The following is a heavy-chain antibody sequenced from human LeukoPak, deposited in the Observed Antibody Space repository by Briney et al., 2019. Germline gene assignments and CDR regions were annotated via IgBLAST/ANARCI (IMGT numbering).Heavy chain of an antibody. D-gene: IGHD3-16*01. Sequence: GASVKVSCKASGGTFSSYAISWVRQAPGQGLEWMGGIIPIFGTANYAQKFQGRVTITADESTSTAYMELSSLRSEDTAVYYCARDPTPIARRGRKFDYWGQGTLVTVSS. CDR2: IIPIFGTA. CDR3: ARDPTPIARRGRKFDY. V-gene: IGHV1-69*13. J-gene: IGHJ4*02. CDR1: GGTFSSYA.